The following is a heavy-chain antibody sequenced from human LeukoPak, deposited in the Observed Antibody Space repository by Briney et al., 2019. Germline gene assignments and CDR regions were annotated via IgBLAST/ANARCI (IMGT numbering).Heavy chain of an antibody. D-gene: IGHD2-15*01. V-gene: IGHV3-23*01. CDR3: AKAKKYCSGGSCYYFDY. Sequence: GGSLRLSCAASGFTFSSYAMNWVRQAPGKGLEWVSAISGSGGSTYYADSVKGRFTISRDNSKNTLYLQMNSLRAEDTAVYYCAKAKKYCSGGSCYYFDYWGQGTLVTVSS. J-gene: IGHJ4*02. CDR2: ISGSGGST. CDR1: GFTFSSYA.